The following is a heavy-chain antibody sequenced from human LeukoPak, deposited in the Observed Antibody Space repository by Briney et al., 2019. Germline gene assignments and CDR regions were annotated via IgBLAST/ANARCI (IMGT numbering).Heavy chain of an antibody. D-gene: IGHD3-3*01. V-gene: IGHV4-34*01. CDR2: INHSGST. Sequence: SETLSLTCAVYGGSFSGYYWSWIRQPPGKGLEWIGEINHSGSTNYNPFLKSRVTISVDTSKNQFSLKLSSVTAADTAVYYCARAAHYERDWGQGTLVTVSS. J-gene: IGHJ4*02. CDR3: ARAAHYERD. CDR1: GGSFSGYY.